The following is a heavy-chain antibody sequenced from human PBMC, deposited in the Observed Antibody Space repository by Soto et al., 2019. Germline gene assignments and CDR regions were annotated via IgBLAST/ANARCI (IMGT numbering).Heavy chain of an antibody. CDR1: GGSISSYY. D-gene: IGHD3-16*01. V-gene: IGHV4-59*01. J-gene: IGHJ2*01. CDR2: IHYDGDT. Sequence: SETLSLTCTVSGGSISSYYWTWIRQPPGKQLEWIGHIHYDGDTNYNPSLKSRVTISAETSKNQFSLKLSSVTAADTAVYYCARGRYDYVWGSHGMRYWYFDLWGRGTLVTVSS. CDR3: ARGRYDYVWGSHGMRYWYFDL.